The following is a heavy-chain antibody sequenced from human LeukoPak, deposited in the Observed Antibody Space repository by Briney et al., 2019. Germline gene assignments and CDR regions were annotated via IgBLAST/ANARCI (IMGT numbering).Heavy chain of an antibody. CDR2: IWYDGSKK. J-gene: IGHJ4*02. CDR1: GFIFDTYG. D-gene: IGHD2-15*01. CDR3: ARGYCSRTACDLDY. Sequence: PGGSLRLSCAASGFIFDTYGMHWVRQAPGKGLEWVAVIWYDGSKKYYADSVKGRFTISRDNSKKTLDLQMNSLRAEDTAIYYCARGYCSRTACDLDYWGQGTLVTVSS. V-gene: IGHV3-33*01.